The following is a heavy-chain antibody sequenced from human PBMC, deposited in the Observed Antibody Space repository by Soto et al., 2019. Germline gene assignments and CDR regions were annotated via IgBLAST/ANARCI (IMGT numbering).Heavy chain of an antibody. CDR3: ARQGFGVLHGLVDV. Sequence: SQTLSLTRTASGGTTTYINKHYCSWLRLPPGKGLGWIGYISDIAYTSYNPSLKGRVSISVDTSKNQFSLTLTSVTAADTAVYYCARQGFGVLHGLVDVWGQGTTVS. CDR2: ISDIAYT. V-gene: IGHV4-61*05. J-gene: IGHJ6*02. D-gene: IGHD3-10*01. CDR1: GGTTTYINKHY.